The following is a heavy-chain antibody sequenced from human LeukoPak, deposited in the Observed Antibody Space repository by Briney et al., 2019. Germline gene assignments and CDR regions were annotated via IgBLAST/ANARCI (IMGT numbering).Heavy chain of an antibody. D-gene: IGHD4-17*01. CDR3: ASTVTTNYYYGMDV. V-gene: IGHV1-8*01. CDR2: MNPNSGNT. Sequence: ASVNVSCKASGYTFTSYDINWVREATGQGLEWMGWMNPNSGNTGYAQKFQGRVTMTRYTSISTAYMELSSLRSEDTAVYYCASTVTTNYYYGMDVWGQGTTVTVSS. J-gene: IGHJ6*02. CDR1: GYTFTSYD.